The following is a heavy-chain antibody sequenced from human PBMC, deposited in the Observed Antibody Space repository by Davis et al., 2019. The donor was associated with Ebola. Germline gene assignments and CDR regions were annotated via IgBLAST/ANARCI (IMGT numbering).Heavy chain of an antibody. CDR3: ARGRYLGY. V-gene: IGHV4-34*01. CDR1: GESFNAYH. CDR2: INPSGST. J-gene: IGHJ4*02. Sequence: MPGGSLRLSCAVYGESFNAYHWSWVRQPPGKGLEWIGEINPSGSTNCNSSLESRVTISVDTSKNQLSLKLTSVTAADTAVYYCARGRYLGYWGQGTLVTVSS.